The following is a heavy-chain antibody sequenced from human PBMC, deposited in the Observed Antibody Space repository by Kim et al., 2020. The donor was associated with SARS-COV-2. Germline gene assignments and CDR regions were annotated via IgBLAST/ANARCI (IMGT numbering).Heavy chain of an antibody. CDR3: ARHPPITSVTFYWDFDF. D-gene: IGHD2-2*01. J-gene: IGHJ2*01. V-gene: IGHV3-23*01. Sequence: GGSLRLSCAASRFTFSNFAMSWVRQAPGKGLEWVSGIFGSGSGTYYAESVKGRFTISRDNFRNTLYLQMDNLRAEDTAVSYCARHPPITSVTFYWDFDFWGPGTPVTVSS. CDR1: RFTFSNFA. CDR2: IFGSGSGT.